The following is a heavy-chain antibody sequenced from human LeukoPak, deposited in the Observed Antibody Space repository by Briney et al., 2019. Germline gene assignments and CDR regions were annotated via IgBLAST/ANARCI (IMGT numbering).Heavy chain of an antibody. V-gene: IGHV3-23*01. CDR1: GFTFSSYA. J-gene: IGHJ4*02. D-gene: IGHD3-22*01. CDR2: ISGSGGSI. Sequence: GGSLRLSCAASGFTFSSYAMSWVRQAPGKGLEWVSGISGSGGSIYYADSVKGRFTISRDNSKNTLYLQMNSLRAEDTAVYYCAKKAPYYYDSSGYYFDYWGQGTLVTVSS. CDR3: AKKAPYYYDSSGYYFDY.